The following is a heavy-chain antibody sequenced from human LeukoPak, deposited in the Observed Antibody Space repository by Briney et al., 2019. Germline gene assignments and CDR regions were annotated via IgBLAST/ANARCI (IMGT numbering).Heavy chain of an antibody. CDR1: GGSISSHY. V-gene: IGHV4-59*11. Sequence: SETLSLTCTVSGGSISSHYWSWIRQPPGKGLEWIGYIYYSGSTNYNPSLKSRVTISVDMSKNQFSLKLSSVTAADTAVYYCARDLLVWGKGTTVTVSS. CDR2: IYYSGST. D-gene: IGHD2-15*01. J-gene: IGHJ6*04. CDR3: ARDLLV.